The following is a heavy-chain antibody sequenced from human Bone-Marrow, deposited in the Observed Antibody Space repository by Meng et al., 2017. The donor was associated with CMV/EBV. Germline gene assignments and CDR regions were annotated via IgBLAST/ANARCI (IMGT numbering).Heavy chain of an antibody. Sequence: ASVKVSCKVSGYTLTELSMHWVRQAPGKGLEWMGGFDPEDGETIYAQKFQGRVTMTEDTSTDTAYMELSSLRSEDTAVYYCANDYRKGGDYYYGMDVWGRGTTVTVSS. CDR3: ANDYRKGGDYYYGMDV. J-gene: IGHJ6*02. CDR1: GYTLTELS. D-gene: IGHD4-11*01. CDR2: FDPEDGET. V-gene: IGHV1-24*01.